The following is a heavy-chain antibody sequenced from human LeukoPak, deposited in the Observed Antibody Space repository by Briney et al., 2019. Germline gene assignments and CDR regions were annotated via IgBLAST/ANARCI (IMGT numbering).Heavy chain of an antibody. D-gene: IGHD6-13*01. CDR3: ARDLVSRSSSWYDAFDI. J-gene: IGHJ3*02. CDR2: IYTSGST. Sequence: SETLSLTCTVSGGSISSYYWSWIRQPAGKGLEWIGRIYTSGSTNYNPSLKSRVTISVDTSKNQFSLKLSSVTAADTAVYYCARDLVSRSSSWYDAFDIWGQGTMVTVSS. V-gene: IGHV4-4*07. CDR1: GGSISSYY.